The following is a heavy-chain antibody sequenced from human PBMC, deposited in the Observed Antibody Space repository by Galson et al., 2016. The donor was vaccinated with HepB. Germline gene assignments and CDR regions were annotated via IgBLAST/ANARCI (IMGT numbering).Heavy chain of an antibody. CDR2: MRGGGHT. V-gene: IGHV3-23*01. Sequence: SLRLSCAGSGVTLSNYVVMWVRQTPGTGLAWVSAMRGGGHTFYADSVKGRFTISRDNSKNTLFLEMNGLRAEDAAIYYCSTNTTTAAMDVWGKGTTVIVS. CDR3: STNTTTAAMDV. J-gene: IGHJ6*03. D-gene: IGHD2-8*01. CDR1: GVTLSNYV.